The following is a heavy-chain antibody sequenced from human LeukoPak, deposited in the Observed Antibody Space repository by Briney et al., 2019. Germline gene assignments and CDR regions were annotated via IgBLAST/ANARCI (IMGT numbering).Heavy chain of an antibody. J-gene: IGHJ6*02. CDR1: GDSVSSNSAA. V-gene: IGHV6-1*01. Sequence: SQTLSLTCAISGDSVSSNSAAWTWIRQSPSRGLEWLGRTYSRSKWYNDYAVSVKSRITINPDTSKNQFSLQLNSVTPEDTAVYYCARDLVVVPAAIGGDYYYYGMDVWGQGTTVTVSS. CDR3: ARDLVVVPAAIGGDYYYYGMDV. D-gene: IGHD2-2*01. CDR2: TYSRSKWYN.